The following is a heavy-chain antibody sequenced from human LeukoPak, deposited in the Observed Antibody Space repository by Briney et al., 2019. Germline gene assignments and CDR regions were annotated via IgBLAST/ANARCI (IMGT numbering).Heavy chain of an antibody. Sequence: AAVKVSCKASGYTFTSYGISWVRQAPGQGLEWMGWINTYNGNKDYAQKLQGRVTMTTDTSTSTAYMERRSLRSDDTAVYYCARDARYYYDSSGYYARGEADYWGQGTLVTVSS. D-gene: IGHD3-22*01. CDR2: INTYNGNK. J-gene: IGHJ4*02. V-gene: IGHV1-18*01. CDR1: GYTFTSYG. CDR3: ARDARYYYDSSGYYARGEADY.